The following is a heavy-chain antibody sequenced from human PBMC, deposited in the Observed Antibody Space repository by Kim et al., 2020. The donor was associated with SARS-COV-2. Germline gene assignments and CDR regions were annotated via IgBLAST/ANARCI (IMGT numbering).Heavy chain of an antibody. Sequence: ASVKVSCKASGYTFTSYYMHWVRQAPGQGLEWMGIINPSGGSTSYAQKFQGRVTMTRDTSTSTVYMELSSLRSEDTAVYYCARDYSPTPIAYCGGDCYPTGRFDYWGQGTLVTVSS. CDR3: ARDYSPTPIAYCGGDCYPTGRFDY. J-gene: IGHJ4*02. CDR1: GYTFTSYY. V-gene: IGHV1-46*01. CDR2: INPSGGST. D-gene: IGHD2-21*02.